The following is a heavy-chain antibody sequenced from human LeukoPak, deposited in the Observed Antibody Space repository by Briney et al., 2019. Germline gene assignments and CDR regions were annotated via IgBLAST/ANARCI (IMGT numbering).Heavy chain of an antibody. Sequence: PSETLSLTCAVSGGSISSGGYSWSWIRQPPGKGLEWIGYIYHTGSTHYSPSLKSRVTISIDRSRNHFSLSLNSVTAADTAVYYCATGATYYYYAMDVWGQGTTVTVSS. CDR3: ATGATYYYYAMDV. J-gene: IGHJ6*02. CDR1: GGSISSGGYS. V-gene: IGHV4-30-2*01. CDR2: IYHTGST.